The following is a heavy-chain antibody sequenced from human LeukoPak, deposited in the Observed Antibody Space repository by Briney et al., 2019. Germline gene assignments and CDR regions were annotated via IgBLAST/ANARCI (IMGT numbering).Heavy chain of an antibody. Sequence: PSETLSLTCTVSGGSISSSSYSWGWIRQPPGKGLEWIGSIYYSGSTYYNPSLKSRVTISVDTSKNQISLKLTSVTAADTAMYYCARDTVTAGFDYWGQGTLVTVSS. D-gene: IGHD4-11*01. J-gene: IGHJ4*02. CDR3: ARDTVTAGFDY. V-gene: IGHV4-39*07. CDR1: GGSISSSSYS. CDR2: IYYSGST.